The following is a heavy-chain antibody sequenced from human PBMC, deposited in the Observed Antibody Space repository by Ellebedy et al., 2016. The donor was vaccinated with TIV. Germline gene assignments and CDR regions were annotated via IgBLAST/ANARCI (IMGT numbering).Heavy chain of an antibody. CDR1: GSTFSGYY. Sequence: AASVKVSCKASGSTFSGYYLHWVRQAPGHGLEWMGWMNPKSGTTKSAQNFQDWVTMTRDPSISTAYMELNRLTSDATALYYCVLVASGTYWFDPWGQGTLVTVSS. V-gene: IGHV1-2*04. D-gene: IGHD6-13*01. J-gene: IGHJ5*02. CDR3: VLVASGTYWFDP. CDR2: MNPKSGTT.